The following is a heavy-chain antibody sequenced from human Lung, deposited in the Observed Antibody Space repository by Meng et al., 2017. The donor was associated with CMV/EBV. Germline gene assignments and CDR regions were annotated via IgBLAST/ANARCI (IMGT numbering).Heavy chain of an antibody. CDR1: GFTFDTYG. CDR2: IRHDGSNK. Sequence: GGSLRLXCAASGFTFDTYGMHWVRQAPGKGLEWLAFIRHDGSNKFYGDSVKGRFTVSRDNSKNTLYLQMNSLGAEETAIYYCAKDQLLFGGPNAYCDDWGQGTXVTVSS. J-gene: IGHJ4*02. V-gene: IGHV3-30*02. CDR3: AKDQLLFGGPNAYCDD. D-gene: IGHD3-16*01.